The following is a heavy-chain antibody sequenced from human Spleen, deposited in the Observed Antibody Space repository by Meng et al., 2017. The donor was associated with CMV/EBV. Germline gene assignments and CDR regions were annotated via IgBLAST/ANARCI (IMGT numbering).Heavy chain of an antibody. V-gene: IGHV3-48*03. CDR3: ARVTPLVRSTESYFDF. CDR2: ISSGGNTK. CDR1: GYTFSSYE. Sequence: GGSLRLSCAASGYTFSSYEMNWVRQAPGKGLEWVSYISSGGNTKYYADSVKGRFTISRNNAKNSLYPQMDSLRAEDTAVYYCARVTPLVRSTESYFDFWGQGTLVTVSS. D-gene: IGHD2-2*01. J-gene: IGHJ4*02.